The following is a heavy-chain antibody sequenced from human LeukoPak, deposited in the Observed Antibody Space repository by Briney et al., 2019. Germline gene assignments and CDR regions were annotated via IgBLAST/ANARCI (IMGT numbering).Heavy chain of an antibody. J-gene: IGHJ4*02. CDR3: ARGPTRDYFDY. CDR1: GGSFSGYY. CDR2: INHSGST. D-gene: IGHD4-11*01. Sequence: PSETLSLTRAVYGGSFSGYYWSWIRQPPGKGLEWIGEINHSGSTNYNPSLKSRVTISVDTSKNQFSLKLSSVTAADTAVYYCARGPTRDYFDYWGQGTLVTVSS. V-gene: IGHV4-34*01.